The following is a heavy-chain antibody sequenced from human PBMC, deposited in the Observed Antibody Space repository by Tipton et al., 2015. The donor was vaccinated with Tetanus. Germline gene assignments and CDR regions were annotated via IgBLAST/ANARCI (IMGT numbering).Heavy chain of an antibody. D-gene: IGHD4-17*01. Sequence: SLRLSCAASGFTFSPFSMNWVRQAPGKGLEWISYITPSGVTMYVDSVRGRFTISRDNAKNSLSLQMSGLRREDTAVYYCATSTVTRWGPGTLVTVSS. V-gene: IGHV3-48*01. J-gene: IGHJ4*02. CDR3: ATSTVTR. CDR1: GFTFSPFS. CDR2: ITPSGVTM.